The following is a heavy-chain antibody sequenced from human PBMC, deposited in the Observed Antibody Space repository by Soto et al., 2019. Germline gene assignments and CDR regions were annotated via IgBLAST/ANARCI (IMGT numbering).Heavy chain of an antibody. J-gene: IGHJ4*02. V-gene: IGHV4-34*01. CDR3: ARGHSPLRYFDWPFF. Sequence: QVQLQQWGAGLLKPSETLSLACAVYGGSFSGYYWSWIRQPPGKGLEWIGEINHTGSSNYNPSLTSRITVSVDTSKNQFSLKLSSVTAADTAVYYCARGHSPLRYFDWPFFWGQGTLVTVSS. CDR1: GGSFSGYY. CDR2: INHTGSS. D-gene: IGHD3-9*01.